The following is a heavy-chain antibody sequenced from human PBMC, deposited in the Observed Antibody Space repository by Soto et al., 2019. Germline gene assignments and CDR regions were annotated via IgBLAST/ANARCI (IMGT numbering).Heavy chain of an antibody. CDR3: ARGDKGEVYRYGPYPDYYGSMDV. Sequence: VSLLAGVGTLRYHAFSWVGPAPGQGLEWVGGIIPIFGTPMYAQEFKGRVTITADKSMSTVYMELSSLRSEDTAVYYCARGDKGEVYRYGPYPDYYGSMDVWGQGTTVTVSS. V-gene: IGHV1-69*06. D-gene: IGHD3-10*01. CDR2: IIPIFGTP. CDR1: VGTLRYHA. J-gene: IGHJ6*02.